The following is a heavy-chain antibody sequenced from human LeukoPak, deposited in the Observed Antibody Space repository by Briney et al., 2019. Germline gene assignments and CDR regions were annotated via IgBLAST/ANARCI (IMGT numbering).Heavy chain of an antibody. CDR1: GFTFSSYW. Sequence: PGGSLRLSCAASGFTFSSYWMSWVRQPPGKGLEWVANIKQDGSEKYYVDSVKGRFTISRDNAKNSLYLQMNSLRAEDTAVYYCARATDYYYYYYMDVWGKGTTVTVSS. CDR2: IKQDGSEK. V-gene: IGHV3-7*01. J-gene: IGHJ6*03. CDR3: ARATDYYYYYYMDV.